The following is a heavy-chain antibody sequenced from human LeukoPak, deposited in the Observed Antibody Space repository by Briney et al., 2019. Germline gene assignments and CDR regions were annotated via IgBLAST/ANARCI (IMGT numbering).Heavy chain of an antibody. V-gene: IGHV3-64*01. CDR1: GFTFSSYA. CDR3: ASELSDY. J-gene: IGHJ4*02. Sequence: PGGSLRLSCAASGFTFSSYAMHWVRQAPGKGLEYVSAISSNGGSTYYANSVKGRFTISRDNAKNSLYLQMNSLRAEDTAVYYCASELSDYWGQGTLVTVSS. CDR2: ISSNGGST.